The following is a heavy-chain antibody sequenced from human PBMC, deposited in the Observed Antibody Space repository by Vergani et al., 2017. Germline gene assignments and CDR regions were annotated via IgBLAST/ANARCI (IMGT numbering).Heavy chain of an antibody. J-gene: IGHJ4*02. CDR2: ISYDGSNK. V-gene: IGHV3-30*18. D-gene: IGHD6-6*01. CDR3: AKDASSSSPRGADY. Sequence: VQLVESGGGLVQPGGSLRLSCAASGFTFSNYGMHWVRQAPGKGLEWVAVISYDGSNKYYADSVKGRFTISRDNSKNTLYLQMNSLRAEDTAVYYCAKDASSSSPRGADYWGQGTLVTVSS. CDR1: GFTFSNYG.